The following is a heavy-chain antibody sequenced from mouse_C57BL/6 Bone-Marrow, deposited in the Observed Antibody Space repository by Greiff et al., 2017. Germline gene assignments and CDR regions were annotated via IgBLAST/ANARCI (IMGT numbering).Heavy chain of an antibody. CDR1: GYTFTSYW. V-gene: IGHV1-55*01. D-gene: IGHD1-1*01. CDR3: AREGDYYGSTYYAMDY. J-gene: IGHJ4*01. CDR2: IYPGSGST. Sequence: QVQLKQPGAELVKPGASVKMSCKASGYTFTSYWITWVKQRPGQGLEWIGDIYPGSGSTNYNEKFKSKATLTVETSFSTAYLQLSSLTSEDSAVYYCAREGDYYGSTYYAMDYWGQGTSVTVSS.